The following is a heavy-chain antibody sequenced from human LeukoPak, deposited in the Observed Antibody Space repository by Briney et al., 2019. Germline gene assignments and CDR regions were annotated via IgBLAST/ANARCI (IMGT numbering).Heavy chain of an antibody. Sequence: GSLRLSCAASGFTFDDYTMYWVRQAPGKGLEWVSLVSWDGGFTYYADSVKGRFTISRDNAKNSLYLQMNSLRAEDTALYYCAKGAYHWNDGAFPYWGQGTLVTVSS. CDR1: GFTFDDYT. D-gene: IGHD1-20*01. CDR2: VSWDGGFT. V-gene: IGHV3-43*01. J-gene: IGHJ4*02. CDR3: AKGAYHWNDGAFPY.